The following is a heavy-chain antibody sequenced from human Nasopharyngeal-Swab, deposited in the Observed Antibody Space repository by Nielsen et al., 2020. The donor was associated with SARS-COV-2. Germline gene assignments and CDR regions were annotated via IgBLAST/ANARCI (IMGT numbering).Heavy chain of an antibody. J-gene: IGHJ6*02. CDR1: GGPFSSYA. CDR3: ARDGRNRGSYQDPYYYGMDV. D-gene: IGHD1-26*01. V-gene: IGHV1-69*13. Sequence: SVKISCKASGGPFSSYAISWVRQAPGQGLEWMGGIIPSFGTANYAQKFQGRVTITADDSSSTAYMELSSLRSEDTAVYYCARDGRNRGSYQDPYYYGMDVWGQGTTVTVSS. CDR2: IIPSFGTA.